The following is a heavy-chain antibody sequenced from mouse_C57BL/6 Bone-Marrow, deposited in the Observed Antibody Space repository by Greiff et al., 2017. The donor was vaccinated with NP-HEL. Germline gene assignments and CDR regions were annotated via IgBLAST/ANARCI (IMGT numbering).Heavy chain of an antibody. CDR1: GYAFSSYW. D-gene: IGHD1-1*01. V-gene: IGHV1-80*01. CDR3: ARSGHYYGSSPFAY. Sequence: VQLQESGAELVKPGASVKISCKASGYAFSSYWMNWVKQRPGKGLELIGQIYPGDGDTNYNGKFKGKATLTAAKSSSNADMQLSSLTSEDSAVYFCARSGHYYGSSPFAYGGQGTLVTVSA. J-gene: IGHJ3*01. CDR2: IYPGDGDT.